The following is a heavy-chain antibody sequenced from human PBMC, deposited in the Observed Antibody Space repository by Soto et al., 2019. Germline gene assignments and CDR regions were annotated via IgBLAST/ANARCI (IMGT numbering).Heavy chain of an antibody. J-gene: IGHJ6*03. V-gene: IGHV1-8*01. CDR1: GYTFTSYD. CDR2: MNPNSGNT. CDR3: ARAGRASGHMDF. Sequence: ASVKVSCKASGYTFTSYDINWVRQATGQGLEWMGWMNPNSGNTGYAQKFQGRVTMTRNTSISTAYMELSSLRSEDTAVYYCARAGRASGHMDFWGKGTXVTVPS. D-gene: IGHD3-10*01.